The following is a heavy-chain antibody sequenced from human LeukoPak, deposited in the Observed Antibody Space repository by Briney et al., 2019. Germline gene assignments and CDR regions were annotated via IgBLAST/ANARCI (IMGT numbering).Heavy chain of an antibody. D-gene: IGHD6-19*01. CDR1: GFTFSSYG. V-gene: IGHV3-23*01. J-gene: IGHJ6*03. CDR2: ISGSGGST. CDR3: AKLQAVAGNGYYYYMDV. Sequence: GGSLRLSCAASGFTFSSYGMSWVRQAPGKGLEWASAISGSGGSTYYADSVKGRFTISRDNSKNTLYLQMNSLRAEDTAVYYCAKLQAVAGNGYYYYMDVWGKGTTVTISS.